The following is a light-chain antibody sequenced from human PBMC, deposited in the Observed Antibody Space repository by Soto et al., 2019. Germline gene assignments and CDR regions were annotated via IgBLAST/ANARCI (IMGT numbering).Light chain of an antibody. V-gene: IGKV3-11*01. Sequence: EIVMTQSPATLSVSPGERATLSCRASQSVTSKLAWNQQKPGQAPRLLIYGASNRATGVPFRFSGSGSGTDFTLTVSSLEPEDFAVYYCQQRLLWPQTFGQGTKVDIK. CDR1: QSVTSK. CDR3: QQRLLWPQT. CDR2: GAS. J-gene: IGKJ1*01.